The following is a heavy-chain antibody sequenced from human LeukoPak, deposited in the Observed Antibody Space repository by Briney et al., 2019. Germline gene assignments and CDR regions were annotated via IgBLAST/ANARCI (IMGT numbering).Heavy chain of an antibody. CDR3: ARLHCSSTSCYLYIDY. CDR1: GYSISSGYY. D-gene: IGHD2-2*01. J-gene: IGHJ4*02. Sequence: SETLSLTCAVSGYSISSGYYWGWIRQPPGKGLEWIGSIYHSGSTYYNPSLKSRVTISVDTSKNQFSLKPSSVTAADTAVYYCARLHCSSTSCYLYIDYWGQGTLVTVSS. V-gene: IGHV4-38-2*01. CDR2: IYHSGST.